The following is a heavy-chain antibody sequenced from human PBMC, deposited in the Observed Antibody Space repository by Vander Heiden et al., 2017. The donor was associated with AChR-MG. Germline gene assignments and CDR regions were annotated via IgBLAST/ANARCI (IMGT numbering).Heavy chain of an antibody. Sequence: QVQLVQSGAEVKKPGSSVKVSCKASGGTFSSYAISWVRQAPGQGLEWMGGIIPIFGTANYAQKFQGRVTITADESTSTAYMELSRLRSEDTAVYYCAGVEMATITNYYDAFDIWGQGTMVTVSS. D-gene: IGHD5-12*01. CDR2: IIPIFGTA. J-gene: IGHJ3*02. V-gene: IGHV1-69*01. CDR3: AGVEMATITNYYDAFDI. CDR1: GGTFSSYA.